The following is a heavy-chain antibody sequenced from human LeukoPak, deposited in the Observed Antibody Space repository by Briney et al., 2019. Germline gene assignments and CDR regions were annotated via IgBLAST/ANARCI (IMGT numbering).Heavy chain of an antibody. Sequence: GWALTLSCAASGFTFSSYGMHWVRQAPGKGLEGGTFIRYDGSNKYYADSVKGRFTISRDNSKNTLYLQMNSLRAEDTAVYYCAKDWDGYNLYWGQGTLVTVSS. CDR2: IRYDGSNK. V-gene: IGHV3-30*02. D-gene: IGHD5-24*01. CDR3: AKDWDGYNLY. CDR1: GFTFSSYG. J-gene: IGHJ4*02.